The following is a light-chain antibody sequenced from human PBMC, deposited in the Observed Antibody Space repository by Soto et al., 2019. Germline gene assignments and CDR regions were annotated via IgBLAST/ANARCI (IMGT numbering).Light chain of an antibody. CDR3: QQLNSYST. Sequence: DVQLTQSPSFLSASVGDRVTITCRASQGISSYLAWYQQKPGKAPKLLIYAASTLQSGVPSRFSGSGSGTEFTLTISIQQPEDFAYYYCQQLNSYSTFGGGTKVEIK. CDR1: QGISSY. J-gene: IGKJ4*01. CDR2: AAS. V-gene: IGKV1-9*01.